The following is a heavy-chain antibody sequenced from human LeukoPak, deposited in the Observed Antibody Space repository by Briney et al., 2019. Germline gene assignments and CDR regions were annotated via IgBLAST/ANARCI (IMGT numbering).Heavy chain of an antibody. CDR2: IYYSVIT. V-gene: IGHV4-39*01. J-gene: IGHJ4*02. Sequence: SETLSLTCTVSGRSISSSSYYCGSIRQPPGKGLEWIGTIYYSVITYYNPSLKSRVTISVDTSKNQFSLRLSSVTAADTAVYNCGRQTVTTWGLDYWGQGTLVTVSS. D-gene: IGHD4-17*01. CDR1: GRSISSSSYY. CDR3: GRQTVTTWGLDY.